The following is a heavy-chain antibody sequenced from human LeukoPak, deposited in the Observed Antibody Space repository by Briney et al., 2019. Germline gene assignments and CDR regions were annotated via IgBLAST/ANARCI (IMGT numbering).Heavy chain of an antibody. CDR1: GYTFTSYD. D-gene: IGHD2-2*01. V-gene: IGHV1-8*01. J-gene: IGHJ5*02. CDR2: MNPNSGNT. Sequence: GASVKVSCKASGYTFTSYDINWVRQATGQGLEWMGWMNPNSGNTGYAQKFQGRVTMTRNTSISTAYMELSSLRSEDTAVYYCARSGYYCSSTSCYYNWFDPWGQGTLVTVSS. CDR3: ARSGYYCSSTSCYYNWFDP.